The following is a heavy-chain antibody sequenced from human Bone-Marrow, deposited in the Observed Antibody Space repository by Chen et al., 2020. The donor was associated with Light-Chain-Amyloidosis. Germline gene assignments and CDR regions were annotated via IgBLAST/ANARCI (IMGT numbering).Heavy chain of an antibody. V-gene: IGHV5-51*01. Sequence: EVQLEQSGPEVKKPGESLKISCKGSGYNYPNYWIGWVRQMPGKGLGWRGVIYPDDSDARYSPSFEGQVTISADKSITTAYLQWRSLKASDTAMYYCARRRDGYNFDYWGQGTLVTVSS. CDR1: GYNYPNYW. CDR2: IYPDDSDA. CDR3: ARRRDGYNFDY. J-gene: IGHJ4*02. D-gene: IGHD5-12*01.